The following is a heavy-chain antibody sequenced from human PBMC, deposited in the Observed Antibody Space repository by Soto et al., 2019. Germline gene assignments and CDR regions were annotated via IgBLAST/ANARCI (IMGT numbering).Heavy chain of an antibody. CDR3: AFDVIVLGFGKAHPNWSAP. V-gene: IGHV4-30-2*04. J-gene: IGHJ5*02. D-gene: IGHD3-10*01. Sequence: GCRWPLIQKPPGKALEWIGHTYHSGNRYYNPSLNSRVIISADTSKNQFSLKLSSVTAADTAIYYCAFDVIVLGFGKAHPNWSAPWGQGTLVTVFS. CDR1: GCR. CDR2: TYHSGNR.